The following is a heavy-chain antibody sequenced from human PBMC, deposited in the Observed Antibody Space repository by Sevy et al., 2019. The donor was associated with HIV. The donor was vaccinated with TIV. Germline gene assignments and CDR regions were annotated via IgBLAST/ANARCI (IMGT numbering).Heavy chain of an antibody. CDR2: IFYRGTT. CDR1: GDTISSNSHY. J-gene: IGHJ5*02. D-gene: IGHD3-3*01. Sequence: SETLSLICSVSGDTISSNSHYWHWIRQSPGKELEWIGSIFYRGTTNYNPSLKSRVTLSVDTSNNQFLLKLDFVTAADTAVYYCARNATPELFLFVGSGGFDPWGQRTLVTVSS. CDR3: ARNATPELFLFVGSGGFDP. V-gene: IGHV4-39*01.